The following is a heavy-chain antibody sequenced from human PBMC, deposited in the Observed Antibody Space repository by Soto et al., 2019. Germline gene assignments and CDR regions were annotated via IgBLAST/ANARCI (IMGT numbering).Heavy chain of an antibody. D-gene: IGHD3-10*01. Sequence: SVKVSCKASGGTFSSYAISWVRQAPGQGLEWMGGIIPIFGTANYAQKFQGRVTITADESTSTAYMELSSLRSEDTAVYYCARVPYGPWGMDVWGQGTTVTVSS. J-gene: IGHJ6*02. CDR1: GGTFSSYA. V-gene: IGHV1-69*13. CDR2: IIPIFGTA. CDR3: ARVPYGPWGMDV.